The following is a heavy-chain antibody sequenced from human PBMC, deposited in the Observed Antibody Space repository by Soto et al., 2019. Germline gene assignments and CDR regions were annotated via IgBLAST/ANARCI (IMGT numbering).Heavy chain of an antibody. Sequence: EVHLVESGGGLVKAGESLRVSCAASGFTFSNAWMSWVIQAPGKGLEWVGRIKSKTNGGTTDYAAPVNGRFSISRDDSTNTLYLQMNSLKTEDTAVYYCTTDDPINRDWGQGTLVAVSS. CDR3: TTDDPINRD. CDR1: GFTFSNAW. V-gene: IGHV3-15*01. CDR2: IKSKTNGGTT. J-gene: IGHJ4*02.